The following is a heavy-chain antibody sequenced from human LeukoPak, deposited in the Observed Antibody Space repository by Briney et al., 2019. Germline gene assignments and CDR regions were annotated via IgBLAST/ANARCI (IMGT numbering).Heavy chain of an antibody. D-gene: IGHD2-2*01. CDR3: ARLDIVVVPAATRSWFDP. CDR2: INTNTGNP. J-gene: IGHJ5*02. Sequence: ASVKVSCKASGYTFTSYAMNWVRQAPGQGLEWMGWINTNTGNPTYAQGFTGRFVFSLDTSVSTAYLQWSSLKASDTAMYYCARLDIVVVPAATRSWFDPWGQGTLVTVSS. CDR1: GYTFTSYA. V-gene: IGHV7-4-1*02.